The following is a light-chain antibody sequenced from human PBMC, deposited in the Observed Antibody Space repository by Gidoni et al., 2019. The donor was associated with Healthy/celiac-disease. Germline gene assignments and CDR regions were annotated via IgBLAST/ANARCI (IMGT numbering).Light chain of an antibody. CDR1: SSNIGSNY. J-gene: IGLJ2*01. V-gene: IGLV1-47*01. CDR3: AAWDDSLSAVV. Sequence: QSVLTQPPPASGTPGQRVTISCSGSSSNIGSNYVYWYQQLPGTAPKLLIYRNNQRPSGVPDRCSGSKSGTSASLAISGLRSEDEADYYCAAWDDSLSAVVFGGGTKLTVL. CDR2: RNN.